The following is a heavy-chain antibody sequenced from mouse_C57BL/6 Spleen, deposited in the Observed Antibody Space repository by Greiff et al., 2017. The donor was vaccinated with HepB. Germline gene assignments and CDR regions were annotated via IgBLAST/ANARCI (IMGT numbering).Heavy chain of an antibody. CDR3: ARGGAYFDY. J-gene: IGHJ2*01. Sequence: VQLQESGPELVKPGASVKISCKASGYAFSSSWMNWVKQRPGKGLEWIGRIYPGDGDTNYNGKFKGKATLTADKSSSTAYMQLSSLTSEDSAVYFCARGGAYFDYWGQGTTLTVSS. CDR1: GYAFSSSW. CDR2: IYPGDGDT. V-gene: IGHV1-82*01.